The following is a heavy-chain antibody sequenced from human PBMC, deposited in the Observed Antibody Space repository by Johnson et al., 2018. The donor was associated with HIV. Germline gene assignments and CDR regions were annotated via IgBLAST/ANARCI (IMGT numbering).Heavy chain of an antibody. Sequence: VQLVESGGGVVQPGRSLRLSCAASGFTVSSNYMSWVRQAPGKGLECVSVIYSGDTTYYADSVKGRFTISRDNSKNTLYLQMSSLRAEDTAVYYCARAYSYGAFDIWGQGTMVTVSS. CDR3: ARAYSYGAFDI. J-gene: IGHJ3*02. V-gene: IGHV3-66*01. D-gene: IGHD5-18*01. CDR1: GFTVSSNY. CDR2: IYSGDTT.